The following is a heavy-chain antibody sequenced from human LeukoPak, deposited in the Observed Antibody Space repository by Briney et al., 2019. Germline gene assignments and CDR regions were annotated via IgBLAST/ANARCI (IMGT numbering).Heavy chain of an antibody. CDR3: AKGLSHDGSLYFFDY. D-gene: IGHD3-22*01. CDR2: ISTSGDST. CDR1: GFIFGGYA. Sequence: GGSLRLSCTASGFIFGGYAMSWVRPAPGKGLEWVSAISTSGDSTYYADSVKGRFTISRDNSKNTLYLQMNSLRAEDTASYYCAKGLSHDGSLYFFDYWGQGALVTVSS. J-gene: IGHJ4*02. V-gene: IGHV3-23*01.